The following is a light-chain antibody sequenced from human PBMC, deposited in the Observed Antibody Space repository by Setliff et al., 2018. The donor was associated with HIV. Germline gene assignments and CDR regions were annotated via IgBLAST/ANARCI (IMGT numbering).Light chain of an antibody. V-gene: IGLV2-11*01. CDR2: DVN. Sequence: QSALTQPRSVSGSPGQSVTISCTGTSSDVGGYNYVSWYQQHSGKAPKVIIYDVNKRPSGVPDRFSGSKSANTASLTISGLQAEDEADYYCCSYAGGPYVFGTGTKVTVL. CDR1: SSDVGGYNY. CDR3: CSYAGGPYV. J-gene: IGLJ1*01.